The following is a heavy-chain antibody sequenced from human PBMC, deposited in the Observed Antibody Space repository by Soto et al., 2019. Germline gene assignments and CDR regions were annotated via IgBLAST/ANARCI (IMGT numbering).Heavy chain of an antibody. Sequence: EVQLVESGGGLVQPGGSLRLSCVGSGFTFGKYWMDWLRQTPGKGLEWVANIKQDGSEKFYVDSVRGRFTISRDNAKNPVYLEMNRLRDEDTGVYYCAREEESVGSPPSGFHPWGQGVQVTVSS. D-gene: IGHD3-10*01. CDR3: AREEESVGSPPSGFHP. V-gene: IGHV3-7*03. CDR1: GFTFGKYW. CDR2: IKQDGSEK. J-gene: IGHJ5*02.